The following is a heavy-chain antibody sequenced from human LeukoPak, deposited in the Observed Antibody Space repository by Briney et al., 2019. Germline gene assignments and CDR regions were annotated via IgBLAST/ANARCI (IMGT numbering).Heavy chain of an antibody. CDR3: ARGPYDILTGYLEGAVDY. D-gene: IGHD3-9*01. Sequence: ASVKVSCKASSYTFSSYAISWVRQAPGQGLEWMGGIIPIFGTANYAQKFQGRVTITADESTSTAYMELSSLRSEDTAVYYCARGPYDILTGYLEGAVDYWGQGTLVTVSS. J-gene: IGHJ4*02. V-gene: IGHV1-69*13. CDR2: IIPIFGTA. CDR1: SYTFSSYA.